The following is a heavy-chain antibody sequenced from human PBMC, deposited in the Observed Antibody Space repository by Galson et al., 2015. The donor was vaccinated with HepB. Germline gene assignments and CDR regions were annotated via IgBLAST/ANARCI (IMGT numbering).Heavy chain of an antibody. CDR1: GGSISSSNW. V-gene: IGHV4-4*02. CDR3: ARLGGYSYGYLHTDKYFDY. D-gene: IGHD5-18*01. Sequence: ETLSLTCAVSGGSISSSNWWSWVRQPPGKGLEWIGEIYHSGSTNYNPSLKSRVTISVDKSKNQFSLKLSSVTAADTAVYYCARLGGYSYGYLHTDKYFDYWGQGTLVTVSS. J-gene: IGHJ4*02. CDR2: IYHSGST.